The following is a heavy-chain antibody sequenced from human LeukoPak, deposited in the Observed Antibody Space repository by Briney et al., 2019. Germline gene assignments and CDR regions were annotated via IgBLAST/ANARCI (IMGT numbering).Heavy chain of an antibody. D-gene: IGHD6-19*01. CDR1: GYTFTSYD. CDR2: TNPNSGYT. V-gene: IGHV1-8*03. J-gene: IGHJ4*02. Sequence: ASVKLSCKASGYTFTSYDINWVRQAPGQGLEWMGWTNPNSGYTGYAQKFQGRVTITRNTAISTAYMELSSLRSEDTAVYYCARVAGSIDYWGQGTLVTVSS. CDR3: ARVAGSIDY.